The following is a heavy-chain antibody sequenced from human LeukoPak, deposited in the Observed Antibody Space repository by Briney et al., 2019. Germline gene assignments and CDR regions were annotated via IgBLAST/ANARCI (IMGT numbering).Heavy chain of an antibody. D-gene: IGHD3-16*02. Sequence: ASVKVSCKASGYTFTSYYMHWVRQAPGQGLEWMGIINPSGGSTSYAQKFQGRVTMTRDMSTSTVYMELSSLRSEDAAVYYCARVKLSGILAYWGQGTLVTVSS. CDR2: INPSGGST. J-gene: IGHJ4*02. CDR3: ARVKLSGILAY. V-gene: IGHV1-46*01. CDR1: GYTFTSYY.